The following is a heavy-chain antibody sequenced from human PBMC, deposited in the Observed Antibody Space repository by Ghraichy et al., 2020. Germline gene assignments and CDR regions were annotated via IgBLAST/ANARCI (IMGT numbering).Heavy chain of an antibody. CDR2: IYWDDDK. J-gene: IGHJ4*02. CDR3: AHRLTRYTWNYGTFDY. CDR1: GFSLSTTGVG. Sequence: SGPTLVKPTQTLTLTCTFSGFSLSTTGVGVGWIRQPPGKALEWLALIYWDDDKRYSPSLQSRLTITRDTSKNQVVLTMTNMDPVDTGTYFCAHRLTRYTWNYGTFDYWGQGTLVTVSS. V-gene: IGHV2-5*02. D-gene: IGHD1-7*01.